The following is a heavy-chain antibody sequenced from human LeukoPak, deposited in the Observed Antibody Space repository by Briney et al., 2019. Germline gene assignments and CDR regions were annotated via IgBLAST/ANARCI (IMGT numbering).Heavy chain of an antibody. CDR3: ARNLGSGDDY. CDR1: GYTFTGYY. Sequence: ASVTVSCKASGYTFTGYYVHWVRQAPGQGLEWMGWINPNSGGTNYAQKFQGRVTMTRDTSISTAYMELSRLRSDDTAVYHCARNLGSGDDYWGQGTLVTVSS. J-gene: IGHJ4*02. CDR2: INPNSGGT. V-gene: IGHV1-2*02. D-gene: IGHD3-10*01.